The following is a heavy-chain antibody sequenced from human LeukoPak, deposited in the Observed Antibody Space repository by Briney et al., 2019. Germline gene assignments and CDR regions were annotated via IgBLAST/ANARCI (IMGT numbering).Heavy chain of an antibody. D-gene: IGHD6-13*01. J-gene: IGHJ4*02. Sequence: GGSLRLSCAASGFTVRSSYMRWVRQARGKGVEWVSIISSAGTTYYADSVKGRFTISRDNSKNTVYLQVNRLRNEDTAVYYCARDLEAANTYYFDYWGQGTMVTVSS. CDR2: ISSAGTT. CDR1: GFTVRSSY. CDR3: ARDLEAANTYYFDY. V-gene: IGHV3-66*01.